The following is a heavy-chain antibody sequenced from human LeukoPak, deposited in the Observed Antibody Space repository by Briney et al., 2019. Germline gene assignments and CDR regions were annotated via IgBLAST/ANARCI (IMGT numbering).Heavy chain of an antibody. J-gene: IGHJ4*02. CDR1: GFTLGSYA. D-gene: IGHD3-10*01. Sequence: WESLRLSCAGSGFTLGSYAMSWVRQAPGKGLEWVSAISGNGYNTYYADSVKGRFTISSESSGNTLYLQMHNLRAEDTAVYYCAKGVRLWFAFYFDYWGQGTLVTVSS. CDR3: AKGVRLWFAFYFDY. V-gene: IGHV3-23*01. CDR2: ISGNGYNT.